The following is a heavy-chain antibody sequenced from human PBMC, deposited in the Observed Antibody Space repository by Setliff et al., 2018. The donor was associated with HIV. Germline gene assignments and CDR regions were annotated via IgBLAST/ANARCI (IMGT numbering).Heavy chain of an antibody. CDR1: GYTFTNYG. Sequence: ASVKVSCKTSGYTFTNYGVSWVRQAPGQGLQWLGCINTYTGYTHYAKDLQARVTMTTNTSTSTAYMYLRSLTSDDTAIYCCAVTGSGGYVHWGQGTLVTVSS. J-gene: IGHJ4*02. CDR2: INTYTGYT. D-gene: IGHD5-12*01. V-gene: IGHV1-18*01. CDR3: AVTGSGGYVH.